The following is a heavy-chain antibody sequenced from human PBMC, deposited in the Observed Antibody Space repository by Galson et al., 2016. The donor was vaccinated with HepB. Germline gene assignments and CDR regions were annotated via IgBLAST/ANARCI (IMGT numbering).Heavy chain of an antibody. J-gene: IGHJ4*02. V-gene: IGHV4-59*02. CDR2: IYYKEST. D-gene: IGHD5-24*01. Sequence: SETLSLTCSVSGGSVSSYYWSWIRQPPGKGLEWIGYIYYKESTKYSPSLKSRVTISLDTSKDQVFLRLTSVTAADTAIYYCAREERLQDGVDHWGQGTLVTVSS. CDR3: AREERLQDGVDH. CDR1: GGSVSSYY.